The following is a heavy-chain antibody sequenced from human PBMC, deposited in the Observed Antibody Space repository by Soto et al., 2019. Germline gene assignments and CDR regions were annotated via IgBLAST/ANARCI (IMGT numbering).Heavy chain of an antibody. CDR1: GFTFDDYA. D-gene: IGHD3-16*01. CDR3: AKGRLWGGDGYNSYYYNAMDV. Sequence: EMQLVESGGGLVQPGRSLRLSCAASGFTFDDYAMYWVRQGPGKGLEWVSGISWDSGRIGYADFVKGRFTISRDHAKNSLYLQMNSLRPEDTAWYYCAKGRLWGGDGYNSYYYNAMDVWGQGTTVTVSS. J-gene: IGHJ6*02. CDR2: ISWDSGRI. V-gene: IGHV3-9*01.